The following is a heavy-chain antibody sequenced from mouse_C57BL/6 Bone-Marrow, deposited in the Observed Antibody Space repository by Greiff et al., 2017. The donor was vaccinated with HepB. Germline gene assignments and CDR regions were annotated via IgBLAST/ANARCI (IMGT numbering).Heavy chain of an antibody. V-gene: IGHV1-69*01. CDR1: GYTFTSYW. J-gene: IGHJ1*03. CDR3: ARSGGTVVNWYFDV. Sequence: QVQLQQPGAELVMPGASVKLSCKASGYTFTSYWMHWVKQRPGQGLEWIGEIDPSDSYTNYNQKFKGKSTLTVDKSSSTAYMQLSSLTSEDSAVYYCARSGGTVVNWYFDVWGTGTTVTVSS. CDR2: IDPSDSYT. D-gene: IGHD1-1*01.